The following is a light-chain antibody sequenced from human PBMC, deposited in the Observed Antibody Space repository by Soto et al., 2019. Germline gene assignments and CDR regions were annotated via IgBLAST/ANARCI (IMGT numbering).Light chain of an antibody. V-gene: IGKV3-11*01. CDR1: QNLRAF. CDR2: AAS. Sequence: EVVLTQSPATLSLSPGERATLSCSASQNLRAFLDWYQQKPGQAPRLLIYAASNRATGIPDRFSGSGSGTDFTLTISSLEPEDFAVYYCQQNSHWPPWKFGQGTKVDIK. J-gene: IGKJ1*01. CDR3: QQNSHWPPWK.